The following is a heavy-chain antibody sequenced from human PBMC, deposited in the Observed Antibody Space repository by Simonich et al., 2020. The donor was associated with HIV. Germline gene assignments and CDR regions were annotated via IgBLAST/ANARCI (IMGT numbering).Heavy chain of an antibody. Sequence: QVQLVQSGAEVKKPGASVKVSCKASGYTFTDWNIHGGRQAPGQGLEVMGRINPNSGGKDYPKKFQGRSTMTRDKSIKTAYMELRKLRSNDTAVYYCATHGPGSSSSALDIWGQGTMVTVSS. J-gene: IGHJ3*02. V-gene: IGHV1-2*06. CDR1: GYTFTDWN. CDR3: ATHGPGSSSSALDI. CDR2: INPNSGGK. D-gene: IGHD6-6*01.